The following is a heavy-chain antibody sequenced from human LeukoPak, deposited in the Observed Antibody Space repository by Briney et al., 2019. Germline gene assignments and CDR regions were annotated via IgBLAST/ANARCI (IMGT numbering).Heavy chain of an antibody. D-gene: IGHD3-10*01. V-gene: IGHV1-46*01. Sequence: ASVKVSCKASGYTFTSYDINWVRQATGQGLEWMGIINPSGGSTSYAQKFQGRVTMTRDTSTSTVYMELSSLRSEDTAVYYCARGHYYGSGSNWGQGTLVTVSS. CDR3: ARGHYYGSGSN. CDR2: INPSGGST. CDR1: GYTFTSYD. J-gene: IGHJ4*02.